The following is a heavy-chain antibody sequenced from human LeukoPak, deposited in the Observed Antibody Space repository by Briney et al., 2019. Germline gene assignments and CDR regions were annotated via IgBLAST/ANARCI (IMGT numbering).Heavy chain of an antibody. CDR1: GGTFSSYA. CDR3: ARGGGGGYYSSDY. CDR2: IIPILGIA. Sequence: ASVKVSCKASGGTFSSYAISWLRQAPGQGLEWMGRIIPILGIANYAQKFQGRVTITADKSTSTAYMELSSLRSEDTAVYYCARGGGGGYYSSDYWGQGTLVTVSS. D-gene: IGHD3-22*01. V-gene: IGHV1-69*04. J-gene: IGHJ4*02.